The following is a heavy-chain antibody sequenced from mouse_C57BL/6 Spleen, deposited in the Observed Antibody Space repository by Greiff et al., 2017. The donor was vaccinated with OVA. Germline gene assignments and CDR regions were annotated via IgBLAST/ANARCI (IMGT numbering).Heavy chain of an antibody. J-gene: IGHJ4*01. D-gene: IGHD1-1*01. CDR1: GFNIKDYY. CDR2: IDPEDGDT. V-gene: IGHV14-1*01. Sequence: EVKLMESGAELVRPGASVKLSCTASGFNIKDYYMHWVKQRPEQGLEWIGRIDPEDGDTEYAPKFQGKATMTAATSSNTAYLQLSSLTSEDTAVYYCTTRTTVVRGNAMDYWGQGTSVTVSS. CDR3: TTRTTVVRGNAMDY.